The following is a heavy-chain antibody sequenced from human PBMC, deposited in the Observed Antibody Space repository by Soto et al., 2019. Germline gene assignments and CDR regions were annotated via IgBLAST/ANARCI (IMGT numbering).Heavy chain of an antibody. Sequence: HPGGSLRLSCSASGFTFSNYAMNWVRQAPGKGLEWVSVIYSGGRTNYADSVKGRFTISRDNSKNTLYLQMNSLRAEDTAVYYCARDTSGINYFDPWGQGTLVTVSS. D-gene: IGHD3-10*01. V-gene: IGHV3-66*01. J-gene: IGHJ5*02. CDR1: GFTFSNYA. CDR3: ARDTSGINYFDP. CDR2: IYSGGRT.